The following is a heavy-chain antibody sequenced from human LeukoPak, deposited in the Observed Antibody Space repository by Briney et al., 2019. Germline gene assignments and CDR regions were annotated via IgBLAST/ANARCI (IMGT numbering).Heavy chain of an antibody. D-gene: IGHD4-23*01. CDR1: GGSISSYY. CDR2: IYYSGST. Sequence: SETLSLTCTVSGGSISSYYWSWIRQPPGKGLEWIGYIYYSGSTNYNPSLKSRVTISVDTSKNQFSLKLSSVTAADTAVYYCARSIYGGNDDAFDIWGQGTMVTVSS. J-gene: IGHJ3*02. V-gene: IGHV4-59*08. CDR3: ARSIYGGNDDAFDI.